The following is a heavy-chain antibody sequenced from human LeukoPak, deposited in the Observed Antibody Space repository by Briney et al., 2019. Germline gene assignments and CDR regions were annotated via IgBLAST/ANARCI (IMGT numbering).Heavy chain of an antibody. CDR2: ISGSGGST. D-gene: IGHD4-17*01. V-gene: IGHV3-23*01. J-gene: IGHJ1*01. Sequence: PGASLRLSCAASGFTFSSDAMSWVRQAPGKGLEWVSAISGSGGSTYYADSVKGRFTISRDNSKNTLYLQMNSLRAEDTAVYYCAKDYGDGAEYFQHWGQGTLVTVSS. CDR1: GFTFSSDA. CDR3: AKDYGDGAEYFQH.